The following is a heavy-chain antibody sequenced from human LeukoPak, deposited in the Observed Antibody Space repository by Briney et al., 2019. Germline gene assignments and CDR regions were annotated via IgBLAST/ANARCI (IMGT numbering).Heavy chain of an antibody. CDR3: ARGTPYYDFWSGLAADY. CDR2: IYYSGST. D-gene: IGHD3-3*01. J-gene: IGHJ4*02. V-gene: IGHV4-59*01. CDR1: GGSISSYY. Sequence: SETQSLTCTVSGGSISSYYWSWIRQPPGKGREWIGYIYYSGSTNYNPSLKSRVTISVDTSKNQFSLKLSSVTAADTAVYYCARGTPYYDFWSGLAADYWGQGTLVTVSS.